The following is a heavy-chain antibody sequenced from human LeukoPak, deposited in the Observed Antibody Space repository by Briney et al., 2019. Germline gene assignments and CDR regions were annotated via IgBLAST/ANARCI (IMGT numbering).Heavy chain of an antibody. V-gene: IGHV4-61*02. CDR2: IYASGNT. J-gene: IGHJ5*02. CDR1: GGSITSGNYY. Sequence: SQTLSLTCTVSGGSITSGNYYWSWIRQPAGKGLEWIGRIYASGNTNYNPSLKSRVTISVDTSKNQFSQRLSSVTAADTAVYYCARGFDPWGQGTLVTVSS. CDR3: ARGFDP.